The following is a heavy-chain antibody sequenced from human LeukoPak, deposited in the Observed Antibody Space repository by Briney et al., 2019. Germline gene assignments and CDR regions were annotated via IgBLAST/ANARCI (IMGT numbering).Heavy chain of an antibody. Sequence: GGSLRLSCAASGYSFSTYWMNWVRQAPGKGLEWVAKIKQDGSGKYYVDSVKGRFTISIDNAKNSLYLQMNSLRAEDTAVYYCARDPDQIAGANFVYWGQGTLVTVSS. D-gene: IGHD6-25*01. CDR1: GYSFSTYW. V-gene: IGHV3-7*01. J-gene: IGHJ4*02. CDR3: ARDPDQIAGANFVY. CDR2: IKQDGSGK.